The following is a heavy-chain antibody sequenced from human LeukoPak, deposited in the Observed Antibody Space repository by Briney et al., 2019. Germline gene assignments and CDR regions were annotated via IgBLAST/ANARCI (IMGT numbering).Heavy chain of an antibody. J-gene: IGHJ4*02. CDR3: ARDRKGDILTGYLGGYFDY. CDR2: IWYDGSNK. Sequence: GGSLRLSCEASGFTFSSYGMHWVRQAPGKGLEWVAVIWYDGSNKYYADSVKGRFTISRDNSKNTLYLQMNSLRAEDTAVYYCARDRKGDILTGYLGGYFDYWGQGTLVTVSS. D-gene: IGHD3-9*01. CDR1: GFTFSSYG. V-gene: IGHV3-33*01.